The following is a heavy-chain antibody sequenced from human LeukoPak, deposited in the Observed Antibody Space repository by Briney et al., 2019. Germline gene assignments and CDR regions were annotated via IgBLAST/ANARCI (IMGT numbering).Heavy chain of an antibody. CDR1: GFTFSSYA. Sequence: GGSLRLSCAASGFTFSSYAMNWVRQAPGKGLEWVSTISGSGGSTYYADSVEGRFTISRDNSKNTLYLQMNSLRAEETAVYYCAKIYGSGSYHYFDYWGQGTLVTVSS. D-gene: IGHD3-10*01. CDR2: ISGSGGST. V-gene: IGHV3-23*01. J-gene: IGHJ4*02. CDR3: AKIYGSGSYHYFDY.